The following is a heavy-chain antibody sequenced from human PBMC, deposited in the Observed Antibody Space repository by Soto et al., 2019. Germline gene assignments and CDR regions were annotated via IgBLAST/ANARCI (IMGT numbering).Heavy chain of an antibody. CDR1: GFTFSSYA. CDR3: AGGDWLLFSYYYYMDV. CDR2: ISGSGGST. Sequence: GGSLRLSCAASGFTFSSYAMSWVRQAPGKGLGWVSAISGSGGSTYYADSVKGRFTISRDNSKNTLYLQMNSLRAEDTAVYYCAGGDWLLFSYYYYMDVWGKGTTVTVSS. J-gene: IGHJ6*03. V-gene: IGHV3-23*01. D-gene: IGHD3-9*01.